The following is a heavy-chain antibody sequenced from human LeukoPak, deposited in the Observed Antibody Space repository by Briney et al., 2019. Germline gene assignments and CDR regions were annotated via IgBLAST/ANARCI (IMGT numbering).Heavy chain of an antibody. J-gene: IGHJ5*02. V-gene: IGHV3-23*01. Sequence: GGSLRLSCAASGFTFSSYAMSWVRQAPGKGLEWVSAISGSGGSTYYADSVKGRFTISRDNSKNTLYLQMNSLRAEDTAVYYCARGGNYYGSGSYYDNWFDPWGQGTLVTVSS. CDR3: ARGGNYYGSGSYYDNWFDP. D-gene: IGHD3-10*01. CDR2: ISGSGGST. CDR1: GFTFSSYA.